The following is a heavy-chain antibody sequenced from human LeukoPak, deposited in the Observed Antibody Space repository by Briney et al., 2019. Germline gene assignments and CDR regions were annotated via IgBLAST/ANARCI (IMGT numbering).Heavy chain of an antibody. CDR3: ARERIGYCSRTSCYLERYYYYMDV. J-gene: IGHJ6*03. CDR2: ISYDGSNK. D-gene: IGHD2-2*01. Sequence: GGSLRLSCAASGFTFSSYAMHWVRQAPGKGLEWVAVISYDGSNKYYADSVKGRFTISRDNSKNTLYLQMNSLRAEDTAVYYCARERIGYCSRTSCYLERYYYYMDVWGKGTTVTVSS. V-gene: IGHV3-30*04. CDR1: GFTFSSYA.